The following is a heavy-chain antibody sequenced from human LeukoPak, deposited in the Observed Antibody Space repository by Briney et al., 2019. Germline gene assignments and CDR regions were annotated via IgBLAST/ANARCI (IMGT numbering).Heavy chain of an antibody. CDR1: GYTFTDYY. CDR2: INPNSGGT. J-gene: IGHJ4*02. CDR3: AREGPIVGAAHLVEY. V-gene: IGHV1-2*02. Sequence: ASVKVSCKASGYTFTDYYVHWVRQAPGQGLEWMGWINPNSGGTNYAQKFQGRVTMTRDTSICTAYMELSRLRSDDTAVYYCAREGPIVGAAHLVEYWGQGTLVTVSS. D-gene: IGHD1-26*01.